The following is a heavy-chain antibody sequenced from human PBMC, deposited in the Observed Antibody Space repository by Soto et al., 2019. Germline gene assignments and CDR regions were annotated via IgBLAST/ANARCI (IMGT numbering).Heavy chain of an antibody. CDR2: IIPIFGAA. Sequence: GASVKVSCKASGCTFSSYAISWVGQAPGQGLEWMGGIIPIFGAANYAQKFQGRVTITADESTSTAYMELSSLRSEDTAVYYCADSAGAMATIKWGQGTLVTVSS. CDR3: ADSAGAMATIK. J-gene: IGHJ4*02. CDR1: GCTFSSYA. V-gene: IGHV1-69*13. D-gene: IGHD5-12*01.